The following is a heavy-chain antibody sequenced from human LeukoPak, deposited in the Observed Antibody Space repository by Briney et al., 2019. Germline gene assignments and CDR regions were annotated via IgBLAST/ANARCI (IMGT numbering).Heavy chain of an antibody. V-gene: IGHV3-48*01. CDR2: ISSSSGTI. J-gene: IGHJ4*02. Sequence: GGSLRLSCAASGFTFSSYSMNWVRQAPGKGLEWVSYISSSSGTIYYADSVKGRFTISRDNAKNSLYLQMNSLRAEDTAVYYCARDRGAYDYWGQGTLVTVSS. D-gene: IGHD3-10*01. CDR3: ARDRGAYDY. CDR1: GFTFSSYS.